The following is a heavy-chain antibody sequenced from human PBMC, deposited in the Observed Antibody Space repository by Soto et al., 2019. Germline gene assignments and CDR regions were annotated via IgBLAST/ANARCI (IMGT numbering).Heavy chain of an antibody. V-gene: IGHV5-10-1*01. CDR1: GYSFTSYW. CDR3: ATWDSSGWYYFDY. J-gene: IGHJ4*02. D-gene: IGHD6-19*01. Sequence: PGESLKISCKGSGYSFTSYWISWVRQMPGKGLEWMGRIDPSDSYTNYSPSFQGHVTISADKSISTAYLQWSSLKASDTAMYYCATWDSSGWYYFDYWGKGTLVTVSS. CDR2: IDPSDSYT.